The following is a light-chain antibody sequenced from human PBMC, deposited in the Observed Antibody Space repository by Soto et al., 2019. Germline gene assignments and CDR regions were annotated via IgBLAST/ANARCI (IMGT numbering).Light chain of an antibody. CDR2: GNS. Sequence: QSVLTQPPSLSGAPGQRVTISCTGSSSNIGAGYDVHWYQQLPGTAPKLLIYGNSNRPSGVPDRFSGSKSGTSASLAITGLQAEDEADYYCQSYDSSLSGSVVFGTGTKVTV. J-gene: IGLJ1*01. CDR3: QSYDSSLSGSVV. V-gene: IGLV1-40*01. CDR1: SSNIGAGYD.